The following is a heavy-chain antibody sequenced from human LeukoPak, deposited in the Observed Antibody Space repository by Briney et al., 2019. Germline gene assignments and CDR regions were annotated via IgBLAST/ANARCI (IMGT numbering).Heavy chain of an antibody. J-gene: IGHJ3*02. CDR3: AQQQQGEAFDI. D-gene: IGHD6-13*01. CDR2: IDWDDDK. Sequence: SGPPLVKPTQTLTLTCTFSGFSLSTSGRCVSWIRQPPGKALEWLARIDWDDDKYYSTSLKTRLTISQDTSKNQVVLTMTDMDRVDTATYYCAQQQQGEAFDIWGQGTMVTVSS. V-gene: IGHV2-70*11. CDR1: GFSLSTSGRC.